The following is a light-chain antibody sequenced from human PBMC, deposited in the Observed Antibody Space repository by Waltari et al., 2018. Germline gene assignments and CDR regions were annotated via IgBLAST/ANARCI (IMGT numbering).Light chain of an antibody. CDR1: NISGES. J-gene: IGLJ2*01. CDR3: QVWDTISDHVL. V-gene: IGLV3-21*04. Sequence: SYVLTQPPSVSVAPGKTARIPCAGDNISGESVHWYQQKPGQAPVVVINYDSGRPSGIPERISGSKSGNTATLTIGRVEAGDEADYYCQVWDTISDHVLFGGGTKLTVL. CDR2: YDS.